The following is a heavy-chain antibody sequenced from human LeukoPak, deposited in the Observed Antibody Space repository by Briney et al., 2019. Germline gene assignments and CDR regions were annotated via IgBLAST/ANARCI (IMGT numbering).Heavy chain of an antibody. CDR1: RYTFTGYY. Sequence: SVKVSCKASRYTFTGYYMHWVRQAPGQGLEWMGGIIPIFGTANYAQKFQGRVTITADESTSTAYMELSSLRSEDTAVYYCARARDYYYYMDVWGKGTTVTISS. CDR2: IIPIFGTA. J-gene: IGHJ6*03. CDR3: ARARDYYYYMDV. V-gene: IGHV1-69*13. D-gene: IGHD6-6*01.